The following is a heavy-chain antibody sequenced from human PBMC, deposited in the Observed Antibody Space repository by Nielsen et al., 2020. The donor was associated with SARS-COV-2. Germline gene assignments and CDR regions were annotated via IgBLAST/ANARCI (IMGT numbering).Heavy chain of an antibody. CDR1: GYTLTELS. CDR3: ARDLSDGDYDLFDY. V-gene: IGHV1-24*01. D-gene: IGHD4-17*01. CDR2: FDPEDGET. Sequence: ASVKVSCKVSGYTLTELSMHWVRQAPGKGLEWMGGFDPEDGETIYAQKFQGRVTMTEDTSTDTAYMELSSLRSDDTAVYYCARDLSDGDYDLFDYWGQGTLVTVSS. J-gene: IGHJ4*02.